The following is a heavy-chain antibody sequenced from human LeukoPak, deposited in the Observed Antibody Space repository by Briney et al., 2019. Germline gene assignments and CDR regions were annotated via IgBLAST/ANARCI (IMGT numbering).Heavy chain of an antibody. CDR1: GLSFSSYW. CDR3: ARIKSIAVAGIHYFDY. CDR2: IKQDGSEK. D-gene: IGHD6-19*01. Sequence: GGSLRLSCAASGLSFSSYWMSWVGHAPGKGLEGVANIKQDGSEKYYVDSVKGRFTISRDNAGNALYLQMSSLRAEDTAVYYCARIKSIAVAGIHYFDYWGQGTLVTVSS. J-gene: IGHJ4*02. V-gene: IGHV3-7*04.